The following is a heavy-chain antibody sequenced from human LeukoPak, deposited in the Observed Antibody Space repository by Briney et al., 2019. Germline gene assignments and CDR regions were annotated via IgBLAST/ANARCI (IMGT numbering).Heavy chain of an antibody. V-gene: IGHV4-38-2*02. CDR2: IYHSGST. J-gene: IGHJ4*02. Sequence: SETLSLTCTVSGYSISSGYYWGWIRQPPGKGLEWIGSIYHSGSTYYNPSLKSRVTISVDTSKNQFSLKLSSVTAADTAVYYCARIAAAGIDFDYWGQGTLVTVSS. D-gene: IGHD6-13*01. CDR3: ARIAAAGIDFDY. CDR1: GYSISSGYY.